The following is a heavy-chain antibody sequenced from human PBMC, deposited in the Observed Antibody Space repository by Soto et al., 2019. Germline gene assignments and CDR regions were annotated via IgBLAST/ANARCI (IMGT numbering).Heavy chain of an antibody. J-gene: IGHJ4*02. CDR3: ARLAASIVGPSTSRY. D-gene: IGHD1-26*01. CDR2: IYYSGST. Sequence: QLQLQESGPGLVKPSETLSLTCTVSGGSISSSSYYWGWIRQPPGKGLEWIGSIYYSGSTYYNPSLKRRVTISVDTSKNQFSLKLSSVTAADTAVYYCARLAASIVGPSTSRYWGQGTLVTVSS. V-gene: IGHV4-39*01. CDR1: GGSISSSSYY.